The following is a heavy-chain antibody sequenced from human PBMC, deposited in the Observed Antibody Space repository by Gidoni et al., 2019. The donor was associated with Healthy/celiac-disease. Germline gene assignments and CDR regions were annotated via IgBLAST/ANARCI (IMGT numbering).Heavy chain of an antibody. D-gene: IGHD4-17*01. V-gene: IGHV3-23*01. CDR3: AKMGMTTVTVWRDYFDY. Sequence: EVQLLESGGGLVQPGGSLRLSCAASGFTFSSYAMSWVRQAPGKGLEWVSAISGSGGSTYYADSVKGRFTISRDNSKNTLYLQMNSLRAEDTAVYYCAKMGMTTVTVWRDYFDYWGQGTLVTVSS. CDR1: GFTFSSYA. CDR2: ISGSGGST. J-gene: IGHJ4*02.